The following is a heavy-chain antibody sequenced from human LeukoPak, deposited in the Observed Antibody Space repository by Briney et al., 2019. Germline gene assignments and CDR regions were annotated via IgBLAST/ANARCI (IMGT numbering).Heavy chain of an antibody. Sequence: SETLSLICTVSGGSISSYYWSWIRQPPGKGLEWIGYIHYSGSTNHNPSLKSRVTISVDTSKNQFSLKLSSVTAADTAVYYCARSSESYDSSGYYSYYFDYWGQGTLVTVSS. J-gene: IGHJ4*02. D-gene: IGHD3-22*01. CDR2: IHYSGST. CDR1: GGSISSYY. V-gene: IGHV4-59*01. CDR3: ARSSESYDSSGYYSYYFDY.